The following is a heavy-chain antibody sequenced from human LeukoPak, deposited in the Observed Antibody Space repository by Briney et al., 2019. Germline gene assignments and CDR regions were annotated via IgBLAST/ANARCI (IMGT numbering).Heavy chain of an antibody. D-gene: IGHD3-9*01. CDR2: IYYSGST. J-gene: IGHJ6*02. V-gene: IGHV4-39*01. Sequence: SETLSLTCTVSGGSISSSSYYWGWIRQPTGKGLEWIGSIYYSGSTYYNPSLKSRVTISVDTSKNQFSLKLSSVTAADTAVYYCARSLYFDWLSSSGMDVWGQGTTVTVSS. CDR1: GGSISSSSYY. CDR3: ARSLYFDWLSSSGMDV.